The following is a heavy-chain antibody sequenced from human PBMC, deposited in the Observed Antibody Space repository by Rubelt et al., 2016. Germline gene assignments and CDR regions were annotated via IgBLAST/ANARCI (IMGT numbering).Heavy chain of an antibody. CDR1: GGTFSSYA. D-gene: IGHD2-21*01. Sequence: QVQLVQSGAEVKKPGASVKVSCKASGGTFSSYAISWVRQAPGQGLEWMGWMNPNSGNTGYVQKFQGRVTMTRNTSISTAYMELSSLRSEDTAVYYCARVRETGLGDYWGQGTLVTVSS. J-gene: IGHJ4*02. V-gene: IGHV1-8*02. CDR3: ARVRETGLGDY. CDR2: MNPNSGNT.